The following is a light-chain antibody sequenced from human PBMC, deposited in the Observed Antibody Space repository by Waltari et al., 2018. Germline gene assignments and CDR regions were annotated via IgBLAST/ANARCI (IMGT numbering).Light chain of an antibody. CDR3: QQNKDWPLT. J-gene: IGKJ4*01. V-gene: IGKV3D-15*01. Sequence: EIVMTQSPATLSLSPGDRATLSCRASQSVSSNLAWYQQKPGQAPRLLIYGASNRATGIPDRFSASGSGTEFTVTISSLEPEDVAVYYCQQNKDWPLTFGGGTKVEIK. CDR2: GAS. CDR1: QSVSSN.